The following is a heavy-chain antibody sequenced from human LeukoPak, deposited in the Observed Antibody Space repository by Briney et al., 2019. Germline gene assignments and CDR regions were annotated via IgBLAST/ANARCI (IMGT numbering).Heavy chain of an antibody. J-gene: IGHJ4*02. CDR3: AKNWSASSGSYMGN. Sequence: GGPLRLSCAASGFTFSDSPMTWVRQAPGKGLEWLSAITGGGSGTYYPDSVKGRFTISRDNPKNTLYLQMNSMRAENTAVYYCAKNWSASSGSYMGNWGQGTLVTVSS. D-gene: IGHD3-10*01. V-gene: IGHV3-23*01. CDR2: ITGGGSGT. CDR1: GFTFSDSP.